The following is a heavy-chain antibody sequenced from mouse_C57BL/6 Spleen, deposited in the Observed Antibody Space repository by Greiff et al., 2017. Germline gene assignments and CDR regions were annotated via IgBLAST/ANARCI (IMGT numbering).Heavy chain of an antibody. CDR2: IDPSDSET. J-gene: IGHJ3*01. V-gene: IGHV1-52*01. CDR1: GYTFTRYW. D-gene: IGHD3-1*01. Sequence: QVQLQQPGAELVRPGSSVKLSCKASGYTFTRYWMHWVKQRPIQGLEWIGNIDPSDSETPYNQKFKDKATLTVDKSSSTAYMQLSSLTSEDSAVDYCARGLFAYWGQGTLVTVSA. CDR3: ARGLFAY.